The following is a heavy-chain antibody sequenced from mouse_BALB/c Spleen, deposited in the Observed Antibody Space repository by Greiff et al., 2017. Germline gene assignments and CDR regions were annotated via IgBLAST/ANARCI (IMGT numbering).Heavy chain of an antibody. CDR1: GYTFTSYY. J-gene: IGHJ3*01. CDR3: ARSATMITTGAFAY. CDR2: IYPGNVNT. D-gene: IGHD2-4*01. V-gene: IGHV1S56*01. Sequence: VQLQQSGPELVKPGASVRISCKASGYTFTSYYIHWVKQRPGQGLEWIGWIYPGNVNTKYNEKFKGKATLTADKSSSTAYMQLSSLTSEDSAVYFCARSATMITTGAFAYWGQGTLVTVSA.